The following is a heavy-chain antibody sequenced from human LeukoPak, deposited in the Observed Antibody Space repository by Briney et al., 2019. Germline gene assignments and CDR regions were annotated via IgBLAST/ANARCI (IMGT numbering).Heavy chain of an antibody. Sequence: GGSPRLSCAASGFTFSDYNMHWVRQATGKGLEWVSAIGTAGDTYYTGSVKGRFTISRENAKNSLYLQMNSLRAGDTAVYYCARVAKERVGGVYYFDYWGQGTLVTVSS. J-gene: IGHJ4*02. CDR3: ARVAKERVGGVYYFDY. CDR2: IGTAGDT. CDR1: GFTFSDYN. V-gene: IGHV3-13*01. D-gene: IGHD1-1*01.